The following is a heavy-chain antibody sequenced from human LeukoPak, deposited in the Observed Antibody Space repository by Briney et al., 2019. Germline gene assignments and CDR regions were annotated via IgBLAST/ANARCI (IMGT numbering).Heavy chain of an antibody. Sequence: GGSLRPSCAASGFTFSSYAMSWVRQAPGKGLEWVSAISGSGGSTYYADSVKGRFTISRDNSKNTLYLQMNSLRAEGTAVYYCAKDHGDYVTTYFDYWGQGTLVTVSS. CDR1: GFTFSSYA. D-gene: IGHD4-17*01. J-gene: IGHJ4*02. CDR2: ISGSGGST. CDR3: AKDHGDYVTTYFDY. V-gene: IGHV3-23*01.